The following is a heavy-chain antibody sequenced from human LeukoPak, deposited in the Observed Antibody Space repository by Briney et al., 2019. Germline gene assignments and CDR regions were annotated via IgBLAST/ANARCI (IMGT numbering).Heavy chain of an antibody. CDR2: INGSGGST. J-gene: IGHJ4*02. D-gene: IGHD2-2*02. V-gene: IGHV3-23*01. CDR3: AKGNCRGTSCYSDY. CDR1: GFTFSSYA. Sequence: PGGSLRLSCAASGFTFSSYAMRWVRQAPGKGLEWVSGINGSGGSTYYADSVKGRFTIARDNSKNTLYLQMNSLRAEDTAVYYCAKGNCRGTSCYSDYWGQGTLVTVSS.